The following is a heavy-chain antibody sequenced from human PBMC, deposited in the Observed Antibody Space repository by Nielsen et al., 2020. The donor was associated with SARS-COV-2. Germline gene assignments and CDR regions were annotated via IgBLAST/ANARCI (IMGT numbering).Heavy chain of an antibody. CDR2: IYYSGST. CDR3: ARGWVRSLYGSGTVAWYYYYGMDV. CDR1: GGSISSSSYY. J-gene: IGHJ6*02. Sequence: SETLSLTCTVSGGSISSSSYYWGWIRQPPGKGLEWIGSIYYSGSTYYNPSLKSRVTISVDTSKNQFSLKLSSVTAADTAVYYCARGWVRSLYGSGTVAWYYYYGMDVWGQGTTVTVSS. D-gene: IGHD3-10*01. V-gene: IGHV4-39*01.